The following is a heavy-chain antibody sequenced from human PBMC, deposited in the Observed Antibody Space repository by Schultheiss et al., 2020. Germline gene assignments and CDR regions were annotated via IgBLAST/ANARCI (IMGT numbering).Heavy chain of an antibody. D-gene: IGHD4-23*01. J-gene: IGHJ4*02. Sequence: ESLKISCAVYGGSFSGYYWSWIRQPPGKGLEWIGEINHSGSTNYNPSLKSRVTISVDTSKNQFSLKLSSVTAADTAVYYCAGGNSVFDYWGQGTLVTVSS. V-gene: IGHV4-34*01. CDR2: INHSGST. CDR1: GGSFSGYY. CDR3: AGGNSVFDY.